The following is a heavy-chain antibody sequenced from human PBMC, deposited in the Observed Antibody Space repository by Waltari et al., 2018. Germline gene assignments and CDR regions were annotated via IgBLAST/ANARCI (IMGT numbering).Heavy chain of an antibody. V-gene: IGHV3-53*01. CDR2: IYSGGST. Sequence: EVQLVESGGGLIQPGESLRLSCAASGFTVSSNYMSWVRQAPGKGLEWVSVIYSGGSTYYADSVKGRFTISRDNSKNTLYLQMNSLRAEDTAVYYCARDQRGYSYGYYFDYWGQGTLVTVSS. CDR3: ARDQRGYSYGYYFDY. CDR1: GFTVSSNY. J-gene: IGHJ4*02. D-gene: IGHD5-18*01.